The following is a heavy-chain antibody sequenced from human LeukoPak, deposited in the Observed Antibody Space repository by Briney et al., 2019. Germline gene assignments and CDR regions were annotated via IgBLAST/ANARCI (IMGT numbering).Heavy chain of an antibody. CDR3: ARQGYYESSVYYDYYYYYMDV. J-gene: IGHJ6*03. CDR2: IYYSGST. D-gene: IGHD3-22*01. CDR1: GGSISSYY. Sequence: SETLSLTCTVSGGSISSYYWSWIRQPPGKGLEWIGYIYYSGSTNYNPSLQSRVTISLDTSKNQFSLKLSSVAAADTAVYYCARQGYYESSVYYDYYYYYMDVWGKGTTVTVSS. V-gene: IGHV4-59*08.